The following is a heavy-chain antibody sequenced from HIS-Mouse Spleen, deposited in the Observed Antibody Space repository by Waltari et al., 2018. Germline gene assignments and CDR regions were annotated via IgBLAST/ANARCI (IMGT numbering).Heavy chain of an antibody. J-gene: IGHJ5*02. CDR2: IYYSGST. Sequence: QLQLQESGPGLVKPSETLSLTCTVSGCPTSSSRYYWGWIRQPPGKGLEWIGSIYYSGSTYYNPSLKSRVTISVDTSKNQFSLKLSSVTAADTAVYYCARDGEYSSNWFDPWGQGTLVTVSS. D-gene: IGHD6-6*01. V-gene: IGHV4-39*07. CDR1: GCPTSSSRYY. CDR3: ARDGEYSSNWFDP.